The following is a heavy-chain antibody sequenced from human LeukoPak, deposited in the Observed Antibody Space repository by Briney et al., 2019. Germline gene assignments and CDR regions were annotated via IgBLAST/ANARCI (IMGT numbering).Heavy chain of an antibody. CDR3: ARDGFGASGSYEYFQH. CDR2: TYYRSKWYN. V-gene: IGHV6-1*01. Sequence: SQTLSLTCAISGDSVSRNNAGWNWIRQSPSRGLEWLGRTYYRSKWYNDYAVSVKSRITINPDTSKNQFSLQLNSVTPEDTAVYYCARDGFGASGSYEYFQHWGQGTLVTVSS. CDR1: GDSVSRNNAG. D-gene: IGHD1-26*01. J-gene: IGHJ1*01.